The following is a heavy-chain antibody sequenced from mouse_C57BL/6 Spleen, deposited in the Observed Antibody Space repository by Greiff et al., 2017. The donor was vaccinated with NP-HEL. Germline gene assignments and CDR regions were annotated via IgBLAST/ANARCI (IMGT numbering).Heavy chain of an antibody. CDR2: ISDGGSYT. CDR1: GFTFSSYA. J-gene: IGHJ4*01. V-gene: IGHV5-4*01. CDR3: ARDTPIYYYGSRDAMDY. D-gene: IGHD1-1*01. Sequence: EVMLVESGGGLVKPGGSLKLSCAASGFTFSSYAMSWVRQTPEKRLEWVATISDGGSYTYYPDNVKGRFTISRDNAKNNLYLQMSHLKSEDTAMYYCARDTPIYYYGSRDAMDYWGQGTSVTVSS.